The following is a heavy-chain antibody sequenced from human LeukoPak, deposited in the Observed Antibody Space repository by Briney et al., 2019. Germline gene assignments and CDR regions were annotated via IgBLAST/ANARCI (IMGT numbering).Heavy chain of an antibody. D-gene: IGHD5-12*01. CDR1: GGSFSGYY. J-gene: IGHJ5*02. Sequence: SETLSLTCAVYGGSFSGYYWSWIRQPPGKGLEWIGEINHSGSTNYSPSLKSRVTISVDTSKNQFSLKLSSVTAADPAVYYCASGYDYWNCCAPWGQGPLVTVS. CDR3: ASGYDYWNCCAP. CDR2: INHSGST. V-gene: IGHV4-34*01.